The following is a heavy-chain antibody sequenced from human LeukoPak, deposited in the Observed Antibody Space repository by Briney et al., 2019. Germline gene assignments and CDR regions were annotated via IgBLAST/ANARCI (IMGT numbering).Heavy chain of an antibody. V-gene: IGHV1-46*01. CDR3: ARERSNTQAMAMGASWLDP. Sequence: ASVKVSCKGSGYTFTSYYMHWVRQAPGQGLEWMGIINPSGGSTSYVQKFQARVTMSRDTSTSTVYMELSSLRSEDTAVYYCARERSNTQAMAMGASWLDPWGQGTLVTVSS. CDR2: INPSGGST. D-gene: IGHD5-18*01. CDR1: GYTFTSYY. J-gene: IGHJ5*02.